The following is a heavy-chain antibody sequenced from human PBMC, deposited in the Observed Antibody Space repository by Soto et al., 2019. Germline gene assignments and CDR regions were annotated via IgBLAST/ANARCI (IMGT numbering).Heavy chain of an antibody. CDR1: GYTFTGYY. D-gene: IGHD5-12*01. V-gene: IGHV1-2*04. CDR3: ARGPPSSFDGYDQNWFDP. CDR2: INPNSGGT. J-gene: IGHJ5*02. Sequence: ASVKLSCKASGYTFTGYYMHWVRQAPGQGLEWMGWINPNSGGTNYAQKFQGWVTMTRDTSISTAYMELSRLRSDDTAVYYCARGPPSSFDGYDQNWFDPWGQGTLVIVSS.